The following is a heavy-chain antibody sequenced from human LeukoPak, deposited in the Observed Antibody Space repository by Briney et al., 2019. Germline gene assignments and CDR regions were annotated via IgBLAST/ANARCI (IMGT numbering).Heavy chain of an antibody. CDR3: ATQAVDTAMVTGWFDP. J-gene: IGHJ5*02. CDR1: GDSINSYY. Sequence: SETLSLTCTVSGDSINSYYWNWIRQPPGKGLEWIGYIYYSGSTNYNPSLKSRVTISVDTSKNQFSLKLSSVTAADTAVYYCATQAVDTAMVTGWFDPWGQGTLVTVSS. V-gene: IGHV4-59*08. D-gene: IGHD5-18*01. CDR2: IYYSGST.